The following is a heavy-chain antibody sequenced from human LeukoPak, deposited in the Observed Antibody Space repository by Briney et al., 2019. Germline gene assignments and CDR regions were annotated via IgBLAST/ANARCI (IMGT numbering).Heavy chain of an antibody. CDR3: GRDLGSHQVGY. Sequence: GGSLRLSCAASGFTFSLYDMSWVRQAPGKGLECVSAIDRGVGSTYYADSVKGRFTVSRDNSKNTLYLQMNSLRAEDTAVYYWGRDLGSHQVGYWGQGTLVTVSS. J-gene: IGHJ4*02. D-gene: IGHD1-26*01. CDR1: GFTFSLYD. V-gene: IGHV3-23*01. CDR2: IDRGVGST.